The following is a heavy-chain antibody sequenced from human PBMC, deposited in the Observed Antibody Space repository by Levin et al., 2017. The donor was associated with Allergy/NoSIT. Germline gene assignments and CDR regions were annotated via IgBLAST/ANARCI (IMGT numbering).Heavy chain of an antibody. V-gene: IGHV4-34*01. Sequence: SETLSLTCAVYGGSFSGYYWSWIRQPPGKGLEWIGEINHSGSTNYNPSLKSRVTISVDTSKNQFSLKLSSVTAADTAVYYCARASSYGPRVAQGYYYYGMDVWGQGTTVTVSS. CDR2: INHSGST. CDR1: GGSFSGYY. J-gene: IGHJ6*02. D-gene: IGHD5-18*01. CDR3: ARASSYGPRVAQGYYYYGMDV.